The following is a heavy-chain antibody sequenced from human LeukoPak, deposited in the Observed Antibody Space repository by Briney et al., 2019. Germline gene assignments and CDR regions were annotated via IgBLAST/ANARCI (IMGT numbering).Heavy chain of an antibody. Sequence: SETLSLTCAVSGYSISSGYYWGWIQQPPGKGLEWIGSIYHSGSTYYNPSLKSRVTISVDTSKNQFSLKLSSVTAADTAVYYCARLEDCSSTSCYPYAFDIWGQRTMVTVSS. CDR2: IYHSGST. J-gene: IGHJ3*02. CDR3: ARLEDCSSTSCYPYAFDI. D-gene: IGHD2-2*01. CDR1: GYSISSGYY. V-gene: IGHV4-38-2*01.